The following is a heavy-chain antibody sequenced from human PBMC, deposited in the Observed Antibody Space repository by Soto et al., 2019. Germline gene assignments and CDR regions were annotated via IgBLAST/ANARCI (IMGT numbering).Heavy chain of an antibody. CDR2: ISSSGTTI. J-gene: IGHJ4*02. D-gene: IGHD6-13*01. CDR3: VRFGGAAAGPGDY. V-gene: IGHV3-48*03. CDR1: EFTFSSYE. Sequence: EVQLVESGGGLVQPGGSLRLSCVASEFTFSSYEMNWVRQAPGKGLEWVSYISSSGTTIYYTDSVKGRFTISRDNAKKSLYLQRNRLRAEDTAVYYCVRFGGAAAGPGDYWGQGTLVTVSS.